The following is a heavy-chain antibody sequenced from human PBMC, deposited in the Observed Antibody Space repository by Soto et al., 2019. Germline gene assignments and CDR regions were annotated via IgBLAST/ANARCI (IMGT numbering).Heavy chain of an antibody. CDR2: IYYDGSNK. Sequence: VQLVESGGGLVKPGGSLRLSCAASGFTFSNYGMHWVRQAPGKGLEWVTLIYYDGSNKYYVDSVKGRFTVSRDNSKNTLYLQMNSLRAEDTAVYNCARNLKDGGMDVWGQGTTVTVSS. V-gene: IGHV3-33*08. CDR1: GFTFSNYG. CDR3: ARNLKDGGMDV. J-gene: IGHJ6*02.